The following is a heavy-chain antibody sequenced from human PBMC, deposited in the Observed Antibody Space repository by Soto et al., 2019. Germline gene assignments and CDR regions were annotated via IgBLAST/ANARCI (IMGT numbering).Heavy chain of an antibody. CDR2: IWYDGSNK. CDR3: ARDQYIGVAADKGWFDP. V-gene: IGHV3-33*01. Sequence: QVQLVESGGGVVQPGRSLRLSCAASGFTFSSYGMHWVRQAPGKGLEWVAVIWYDGSNKYYADSVKGRFTISRDNSKNTLYLQMNSLRAEDTAVYYCARDQYIGVAADKGWFDPWGQETLVTVSS. CDR1: GFTFSSYG. D-gene: IGHD6-13*01. J-gene: IGHJ5*02.